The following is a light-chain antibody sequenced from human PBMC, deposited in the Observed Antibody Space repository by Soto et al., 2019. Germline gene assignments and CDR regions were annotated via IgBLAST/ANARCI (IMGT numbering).Light chain of an antibody. V-gene: IGKV3-15*01. Sequence: EIVLNLSPGTLSLSPRERATLSCRASQSVSSYLAWYQQKPGQAPRLLIYGTSTRATGVPARFSGSGSGTDFTLTISSLQAADFAVYHCQHYNNWPITFGQGTRLEIK. J-gene: IGKJ5*01. CDR1: QSVSSY. CDR3: QHYNNWPIT. CDR2: GTS.